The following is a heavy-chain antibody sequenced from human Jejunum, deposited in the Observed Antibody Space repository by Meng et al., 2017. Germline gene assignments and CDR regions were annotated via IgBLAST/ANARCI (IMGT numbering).Heavy chain of an antibody. J-gene: IGHJ4*02. Sequence: QVKRAESGPGLVRPSVTLSLICSVSGGSVSSAGYQWSWIRQPPGKGLEWIGYASTNYNPSLKSRVTISVDTSKNQFSLRLTSVTAADTAVYYCARDHMGSLDYWGQGILVTVSS. D-gene: IGHD1-26*01. CDR1: GGSVSSAGYQ. CDR2: AST. CDR3: ARDHMGSLDY. V-gene: IGHV4-61*08.